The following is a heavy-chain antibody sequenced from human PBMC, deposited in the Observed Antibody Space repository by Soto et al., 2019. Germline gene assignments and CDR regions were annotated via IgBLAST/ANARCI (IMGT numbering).Heavy chain of an antibody. D-gene: IGHD1-7*01. Sequence: QVQLVQSGAEVKKPGSSVKVSCKASGGTFSTYGISWVRQAPGQGLEWMGGITAIFGAANYAPKFQGRVTITADESTSTAYMELNSRRSEDSAVYYCARSEAVRSEAGTTVVGPNNWLDPWGQGTLVIVSS. V-gene: IGHV1-69*01. CDR1: GGTFSTYG. J-gene: IGHJ5*02. CDR2: ITAIFGAA. CDR3: ARSEAVRSEAGTTVVGPNNWLDP.